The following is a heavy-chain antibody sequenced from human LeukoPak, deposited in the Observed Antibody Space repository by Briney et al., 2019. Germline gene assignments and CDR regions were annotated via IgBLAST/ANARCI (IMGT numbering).Heavy chain of an antibody. CDR1: GYTFTGYY. Sequence: GSVKVSCKASGYTFTGYYMHWVRQAPGQGLEWVGWINPNSGGTNYAQKFQGWVTMTRDTSISTAYMELSRLRSDDTAVYYCARSSWGYYGSGSYSATFDYWGQGTLVTVSS. J-gene: IGHJ4*02. V-gene: IGHV1-2*04. D-gene: IGHD3-10*01. CDR2: INPNSGGT. CDR3: ARSSWGYYGSGSYSATFDY.